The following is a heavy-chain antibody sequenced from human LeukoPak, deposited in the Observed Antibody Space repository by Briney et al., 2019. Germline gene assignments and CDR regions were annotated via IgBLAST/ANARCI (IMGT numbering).Heavy chain of an antibody. V-gene: IGHV4-38-2*02. CDR2: IYHSGRT. D-gene: IGHD2-2*01. CDR3: AREGPFRYCSSTSCP. CDR1: GSSISSGYY. J-gene: IGHJ5*02. Sequence: SATLSLTCPVSGSSISSGYYWGWHRQPPGRGREWMGSIYHSGRTYYTPSLKSRFTIPVDTSKNPFSLKLSSVTAADTAVYYCAREGPFRYCSSTSCPWGQGTLVTVSS.